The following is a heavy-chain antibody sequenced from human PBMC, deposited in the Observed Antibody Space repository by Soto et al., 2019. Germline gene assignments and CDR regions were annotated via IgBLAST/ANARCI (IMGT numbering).Heavy chain of an antibody. CDR2: INPSGGST. J-gene: IGHJ6*02. CDR1: GYTFTSYY. D-gene: IGHD6-13*01. CDR3: ARERGGAAAGTYYYGMDV. V-gene: IGHV1-46*01. Sequence: ASVKVSCKASGYTFTSYYMHWVRQAPGQGLEWMGIINPSGGSTSYAQKFQGRVTMTRDTSTSTVYMELRSLRSEDTAVYYCARERGGAAAGTYYYGMDVWGQGTTVTVSS.